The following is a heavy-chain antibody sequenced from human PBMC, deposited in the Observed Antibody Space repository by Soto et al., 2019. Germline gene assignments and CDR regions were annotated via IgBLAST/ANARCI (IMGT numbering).Heavy chain of an antibody. CDR2: IYPGDSDT. V-gene: IGHV5-51*01. CDR1: GYSFTSYW. CDR3: ARQEFNTAMGVHFDL. J-gene: IGHJ2*01. D-gene: IGHD5-18*01. Sequence: GESLKISCKGSGYSFTSYWIGWVRQMPGKGLEWMGIIYPGDSDTRYSPSFQGQVTISADKSISTAYLQWSSLKASDTAMYYCARQEFNTAMGVHFDLRGRGTLVTVS.